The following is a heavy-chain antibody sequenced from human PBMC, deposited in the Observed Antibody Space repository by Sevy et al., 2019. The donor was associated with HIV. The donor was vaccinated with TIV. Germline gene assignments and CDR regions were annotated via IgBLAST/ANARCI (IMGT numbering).Heavy chain of an antibody. J-gene: IGHJ6*02. V-gene: IGHV3-23*01. D-gene: IGHD6-19*01. CDR2: ISGSGGTT. CDR1: GFTFTNYA. CDR3: AKVLARGVAVAGTAWGMDV. Sequence: GSLRLSCAASGFTFTNYAMNWVRQAPGKGQEWVSAISGSGGTTYYADSVQGRFTISRDKSKNTLYLQMNSLRAEDTAVYYCAKVLARGVAVAGTAWGMDVWGQGTTVTVSS.